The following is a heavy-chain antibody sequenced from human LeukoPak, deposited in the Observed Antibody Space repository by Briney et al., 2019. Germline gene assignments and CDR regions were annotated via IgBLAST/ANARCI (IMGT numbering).Heavy chain of an antibody. CDR1: GFIFSNYG. D-gene: IGHD6-25*01. CDR2: ISHDGRTA. CDR3: AKEPTSYSSGWYFHH. V-gene: IGHV3-30*18. J-gene: IGHJ1*01. Sequence: GRSLRLSCAASGFIFSNYGMHWVRQAPGKGLEWVAVISHDGRTAFYAYSVKGRLTISRDNSKNTLDLQMFSLRVEDTAVYYCAKEPTSYSSGWYFHHWGQGTLVTVSS.